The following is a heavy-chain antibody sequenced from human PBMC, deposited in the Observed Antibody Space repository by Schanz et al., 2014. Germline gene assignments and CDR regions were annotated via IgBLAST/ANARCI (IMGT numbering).Heavy chain of an antibody. CDR3: AKDLAAVGVFDY. V-gene: IGHV3-33*06. CDR1: GFTFSRFG. Sequence: QVQLVESGGGVVRPGRSLRLSCATSGFTFSRFGMHWVRQAPGKGPEWVALVWSDGNTKYYVDSVKGRFTISRDNSMNTLHLQVDGLRVEDTAIYYCAKDLAAVGVFDYWGQGTLVTVSS. CDR2: VWSDGNTK. D-gene: IGHD6-13*01. J-gene: IGHJ4*02.